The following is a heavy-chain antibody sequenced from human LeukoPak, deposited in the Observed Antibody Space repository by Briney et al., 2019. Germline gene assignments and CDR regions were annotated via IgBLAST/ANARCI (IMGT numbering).Heavy chain of an antibody. CDR3: TTEFKELGSFFYFYYMDV. CDR1: GFTFSSYA. V-gene: IGHV3-30*04. Sequence: GGSLRLSCAASGFTFSSYAMHWVRQAPGKGLEWVAVISYDGSNKYYADSVKGRFTISRDNSKNTLYLQMNSLRAEDTAVYYCTTEFKELGSFFYFYYMDVWGTGTTVSISS. CDR2: ISYDGSNK. D-gene: IGHD3-10*01. J-gene: IGHJ6*03.